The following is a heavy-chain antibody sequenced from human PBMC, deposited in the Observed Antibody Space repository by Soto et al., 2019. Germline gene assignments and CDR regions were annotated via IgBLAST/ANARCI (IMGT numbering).Heavy chain of an antibody. J-gene: IGHJ5*02. V-gene: IGHV4-39*01. Sequence: QLHLRESGPGLVKPSETLSLTCTVSGGSITSSSYYWGWIRQPPGKGLEWIGSIYYSGSTYYNPSIKSRFTISVDTSKNQFSLKLSSVTAADTAVYYCATQEVGGSYVYTFDPWGQGTLVTVSS. CDR1: GGSITSSSYY. D-gene: IGHD1-26*01. CDR2: IYYSGST. CDR3: ATQEVGGSYVYTFDP.